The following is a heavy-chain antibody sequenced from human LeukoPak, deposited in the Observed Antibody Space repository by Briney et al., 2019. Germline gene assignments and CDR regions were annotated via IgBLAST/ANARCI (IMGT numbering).Heavy chain of an antibody. Sequence: GGSLRLSCAASGFTFSSYSMNWVRQAPGKGLEWVSYISSSSSTIYYADSVKGRSTISRDNAKNPLYLQMNSLRAEDTAVYYCAREEVATIIDYWGQGTLVTVSS. J-gene: IGHJ4*02. CDR2: ISSSSSTI. CDR3: AREEVATIIDY. V-gene: IGHV3-48*01. CDR1: GFTFSSYS. D-gene: IGHD5-12*01.